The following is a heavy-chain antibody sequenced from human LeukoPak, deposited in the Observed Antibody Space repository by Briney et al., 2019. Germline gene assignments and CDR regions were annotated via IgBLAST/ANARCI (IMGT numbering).Heavy chain of an antibody. CDR2: IIPIFGTA. CDR1: GGTFSSYA. V-gene: IGHV1-69*05. CDR3: ARSSSTAAYSSYYYYGMDV. J-gene: IGHJ6*02. Sequence: SVKVSCKASGGTFSSYAISWVRQAPGQGLEWMGGIIPIFGTANYAQKLQGRVTMTTDTSTSTAYMELRSLRSDDTAVYYCARSSSTAAYSSYYYYGMDVWGQGTTVTVSS. D-gene: IGHD5-12*01.